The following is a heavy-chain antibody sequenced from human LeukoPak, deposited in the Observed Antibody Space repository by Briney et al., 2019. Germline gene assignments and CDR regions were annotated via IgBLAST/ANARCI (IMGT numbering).Heavy chain of an antibody. Sequence: ASVKVSCKASGGTFSSYAISWVRQAPGQGLEWMGGIIPIFGTANYAQKFQGRVTITTDESTSTAYMELSSLRSEDTAVSYCARSWGSYSNWFAPWGKGPLVTVSS. CDR3: ARSWGSYSNWFAP. V-gene: IGHV1-69*05. D-gene: IGHD3-16*01. CDR1: GGTFSSYA. CDR2: IIPIFGTA. J-gene: IGHJ5*02.